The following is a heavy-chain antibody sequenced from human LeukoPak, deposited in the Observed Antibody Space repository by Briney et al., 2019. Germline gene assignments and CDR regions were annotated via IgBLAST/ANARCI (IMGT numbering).Heavy chain of an antibody. CDR2: IDPEDGET. V-gene: IGHV1-24*01. CDR1: GYTLTELS. Sequence: PAASVKVSCKVSGYTLTELSMHWVRQAPGKGLEWMGGIDPEDGETIYAQKFQGRVTMTEDTSTETAYMELSSLRSEDTAVYYCATAVWFGEPHHAFDIWGQGTMVTVSS. D-gene: IGHD3-10*01. J-gene: IGHJ3*02. CDR3: ATAVWFGEPHHAFDI.